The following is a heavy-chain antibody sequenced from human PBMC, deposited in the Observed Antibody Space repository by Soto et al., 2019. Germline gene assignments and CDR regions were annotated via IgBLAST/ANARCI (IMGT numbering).Heavy chain of an antibody. D-gene: IGHD2-2*01. Sequence: GGSLRLSCAASGFTFRGYAMSWVRQAPGKGLEWVSAIGGSSGSTDYADSVKGRFTISRDNSKNTLFLQMNSLRAEDTAVYYCAKDRSSTSCYAFEYWGQGTLVTVSS. CDR1: GFTFRGYA. CDR3: AKDRSSTSCYAFEY. CDR2: IGGSSGST. V-gene: IGHV3-23*01. J-gene: IGHJ4*02.